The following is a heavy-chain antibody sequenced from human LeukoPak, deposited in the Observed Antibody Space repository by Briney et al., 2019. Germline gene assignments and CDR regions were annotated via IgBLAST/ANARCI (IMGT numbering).Heavy chain of an antibody. CDR3: ARGYCSSTSCYRWFDP. V-gene: IGHV4-59*01. J-gene: IGHJ5*02. Sequence: SETLSLTCTVSGGSISSYYWSWIRQPPGKGLEWIGYIYYSGSTNYNPPLKSRVTISVDTSKNQFSLKLSSVTAADTAVYYCARGYCSSTSCYRWFDPWGQGTLVTVSS. CDR2: IYYSGST. D-gene: IGHD2-2*01. CDR1: GGSISSYY.